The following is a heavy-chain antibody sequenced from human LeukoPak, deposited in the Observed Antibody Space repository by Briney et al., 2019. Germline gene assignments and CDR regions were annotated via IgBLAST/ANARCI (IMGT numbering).Heavy chain of an antibody. D-gene: IGHD1-26*01. Sequence: GRSLRLSCAASAFSLSAYNMNWVRQAPGKGLEWVSSISYTGTYIYYADSVKGRFTISRDNAQNSLYLQMNSLRAEDTAIYYCVRDRGTYRPIDYWGQGTLVIVSS. J-gene: IGHJ4*02. CDR2: ISYTGTYI. CDR3: VRDRGTYRPIDY. CDR1: AFSLSAYN. V-gene: IGHV3-21*04.